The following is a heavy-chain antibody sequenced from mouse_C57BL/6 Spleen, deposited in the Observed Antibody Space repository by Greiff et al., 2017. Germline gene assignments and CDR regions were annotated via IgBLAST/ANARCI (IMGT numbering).Heavy chain of an antibody. Sequence: VQLQQSGAELVRPGASVTLSCKASGYTFTDYEMHWVKQTPVHGLEWIGAIDPETGGTAYNQKFKGKAILTADKSSSTAYMEIRSQTSEDSAVYYGTNYGYWGQGTTLTVSS. V-gene: IGHV1-15*01. CDR1: GYTFTDYE. CDR3: TNYGY. D-gene: IGHD2-4*01. CDR2: IDPETGGT. J-gene: IGHJ2*01.